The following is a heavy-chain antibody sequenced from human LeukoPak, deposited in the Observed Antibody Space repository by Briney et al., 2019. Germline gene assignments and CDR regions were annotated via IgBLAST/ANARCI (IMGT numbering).Heavy chain of an antibody. J-gene: IGHJ4*02. CDR2: ISYDGSNK. D-gene: IGHD3-16*01. CDR1: GFTFSRYA. V-gene: IGHV3-30*01. Sequence: GGSLRLSCAASGFTFSRYAMHWVRQAPGKGLEWVAVISYDGSNKYYADSVKGRFTISRDNSKNTLYLQMNSLRAEDTAVYYCARAPGRGLDYWGQGTLVTVSS. CDR3: ARAPGRGLDY.